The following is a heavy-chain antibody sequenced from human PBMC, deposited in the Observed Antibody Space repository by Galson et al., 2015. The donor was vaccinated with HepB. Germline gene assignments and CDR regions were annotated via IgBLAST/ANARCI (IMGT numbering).Heavy chain of an antibody. J-gene: IGHJ4*02. Sequence: SLRLSCAASGFTFSSYAMHWVRQAPGKGLEWVAVVSYDGSNKYYADSVKGRFTISRDNSKNTLYLQMNSLRAEDTAVYYCARVESGVSGLTERHIDYWGQGTLVTVSS. CDR3: ARVESGVSGLTERHIDY. CDR1: GFTFSSYA. V-gene: IGHV3-30-3*01. CDR2: VSYDGSNK. D-gene: IGHD1-1*01.